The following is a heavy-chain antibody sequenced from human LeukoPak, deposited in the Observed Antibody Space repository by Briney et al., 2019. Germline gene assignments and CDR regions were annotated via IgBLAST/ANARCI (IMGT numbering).Heavy chain of an antibody. CDR3: ARGEERGSGTVHFDF. D-gene: IGHD3-10*01. V-gene: IGHV4-4*02. CDR1: GASIGSSHW. Sequence: SETLSLTCAVSGASIGSSHWWSWVRQPPGKGLEWIGDVYHSGDTNYNPSLRSRVTISADKSNNQFSLRLNSVTAADTAVFYCARGEERGSGTVHFDFWGQGILVTVSS. J-gene: IGHJ4*02. CDR2: VYHSGDT.